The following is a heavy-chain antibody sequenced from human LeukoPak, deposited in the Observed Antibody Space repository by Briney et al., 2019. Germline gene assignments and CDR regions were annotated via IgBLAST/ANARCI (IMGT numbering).Heavy chain of an antibody. Sequence: QPGGSLRLSCAASRFTFSSYSMNWVRQAPGKGLEWVSYISSLSGTIDYADSVKGRFIISRDNAKNSLFLQMNSLRAEDTAVYYCVRDQGGAVSYWGQGTLVTVSS. V-gene: IGHV3-48*01. CDR2: ISSLSGTI. J-gene: IGHJ4*02. CDR1: RFTFSSYS. D-gene: IGHD3-16*01. CDR3: VRDQGGAVSY.